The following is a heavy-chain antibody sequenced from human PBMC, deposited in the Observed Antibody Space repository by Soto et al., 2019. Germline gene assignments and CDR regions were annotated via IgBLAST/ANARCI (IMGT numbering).Heavy chain of an antibody. Sequence: GGSLRLSCAASGFTFSDYYMSWIRQAPGKGLEWVSYISSSGSTIYYADSVKGRFTISRDNAKNSLYLQMNSLRAEDTAVYYCASYKTYYDFWSGYYAPRDVYYGSGSYYNYWGQGILVTVSS. D-gene: IGHD3-10*01. CDR3: ASYKTYYDFWSGYYAPRDVYYGSGSYYNY. V-gene: IGHV3-11*01. CDR2: ISSSGSTI. J-gene: IGHJ4*02. CDR1: GFTFSDYY.